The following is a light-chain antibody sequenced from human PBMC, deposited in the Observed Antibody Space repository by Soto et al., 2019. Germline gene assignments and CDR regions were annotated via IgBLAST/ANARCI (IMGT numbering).Light chain of an antibody. CDR2: AAS. CDR3: QQSYITPLT. V-gene: IGKV1-39*01. J-gene: IGKJ4*01. CDR1: QTISSY. Sequence: DIQMTQSPSSLSASVGDKVTITCRASQTISSYLNWYQQKPGKATELLISAASSLQSGVPSRFSGSASGTDFTLTIRSLQPEDFATYYCQQSYITPLTFGGGTKVEIK.